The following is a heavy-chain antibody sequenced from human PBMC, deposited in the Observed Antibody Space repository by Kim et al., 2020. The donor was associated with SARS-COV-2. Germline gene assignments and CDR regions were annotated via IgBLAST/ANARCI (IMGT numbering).Heavy chain of an antibody. D-gene: IGHD6-13*01. J-gene: IGHJ6*02. Sequence: LKSRVTISVDKSKNQFSLKLSSVTAADTAVYYCARMSAAAGGYYYGMDVWGQGTTVTVSS. CDR3: ARMSAAAGGYYYGMDV. V-gene: IGHV4-4*02.